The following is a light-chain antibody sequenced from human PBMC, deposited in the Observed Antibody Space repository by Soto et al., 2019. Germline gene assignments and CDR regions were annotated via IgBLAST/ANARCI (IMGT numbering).Light chain of an antibody. J-gene: IGKJ1*01. Sequence: EIVLTQSPGTLSLSPGERATLSCRASQSVSSSYLAWYQQKPGQAPRLLIYGASNRATGIPDRFSGSGSATDFTLTISRLEPEDFAVYFCQQYGSSPRTFGQGTKVDIK. V-gene: IGKV3-20*01. CDR3: QQYGSSPRT. CDR1: QSVSSSY. CDR2: GAS.